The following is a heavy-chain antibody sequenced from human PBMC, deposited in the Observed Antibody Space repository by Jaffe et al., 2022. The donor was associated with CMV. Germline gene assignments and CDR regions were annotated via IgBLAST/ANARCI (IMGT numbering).Heavy chain of an antibody. V-gene: IGHV3-9*01. CDR3: AKDMRGYSYGEGTFDY. D-gene: IGHD5-18*01. Sequence: EVQLVESGGGLVQPGRSLRLSCAASGFTFDDYAMHWVRQAPGKGLEWVSGISWNSGSIGYADSVKGRFTISRDNAKNSLYLQMNSLRAEDTALYYCAKDMRGYSYGEGTFDYWGQGTLVTVSS. CDR2: ISWNSGSI. CDR1: GFTFDDYA. J-gene: IGHJ4*02.